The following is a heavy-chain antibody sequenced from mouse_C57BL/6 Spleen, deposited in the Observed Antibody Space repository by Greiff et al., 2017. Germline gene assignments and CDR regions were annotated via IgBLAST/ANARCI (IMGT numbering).Heavy chain of an antibody. J-gene: IGHJ3*01. V-gene: IGHV1-61*01. CDR2: IYPSDSET. CDR3: ARWTAQGWFAY. Sequence: VQLQQPGAELVRPGSSVKLSCKASGYTFTSYWMDWVKQRPGQGLEWIGNIYPSDSETHYNQKFKDKATLTVDKSSSTAYMQLSRLTSEDSAVYYCARWTAQGWFAYWGQGTLVTVSA. D-gene: IGHD3-2*02. CDR1: GYTFTSYW.